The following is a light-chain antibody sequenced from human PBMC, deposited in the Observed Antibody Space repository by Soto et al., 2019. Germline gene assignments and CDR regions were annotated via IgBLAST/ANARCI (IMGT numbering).Light chain of an antibody. CDR2: AAS. Sequence: DIQMTQSPSSLSASVGDRVTITCRASQSISGYLNWYQQKPGKAPALLIYAASSLQSGVPSRFSGSGSGTDFTLIISSLQPEDFATYFCQQSYTTPYTFGQGTKLDIK. CDR1: QSISGY. V-gene: IGKV1-39*01. J-gene: IGKJ2*01. CDR3: QQSYTTPYT.